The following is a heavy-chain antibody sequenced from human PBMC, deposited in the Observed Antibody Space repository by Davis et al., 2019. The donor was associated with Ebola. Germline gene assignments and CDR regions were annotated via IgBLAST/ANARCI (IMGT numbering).Heavy chain of an antibody. CDR3: ARVFLTRSGQVVDS. D-gene: IGHD6-25*01. J-gene: IGHJ4*02. CDR2: INPRGNT. V-gene: IGHV4-34*01. Sequence: SETLSLTCAVYGRSFSDYSWTWIRQPPGKGLQWIGEINPRGNTTYDASLRSRVTISLDTSQNQFSLNLSSVTAADTALYYCARVFLTRSGQVVDSWGQGSLVTVSS. CDR1: GRSFSDYS.